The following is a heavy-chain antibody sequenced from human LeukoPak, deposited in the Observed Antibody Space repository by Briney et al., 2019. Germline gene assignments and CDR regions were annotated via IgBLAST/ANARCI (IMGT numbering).Heavy chain of an antibody. J-gene: IGHJ4*02. CDR2: INQDGTNQ. Sequence: PGGSLILSCVASGFPFRGYWMDWAGQAPGKGREWVANINQDGTNQYFAASVKGRFSISRDNAKNSLYLQMNSLRAEDTAVYYCSRSLDYLGQGALVTVSS. CDR1: GFPFRGYW. V-gene: IGHV3-7*01. CDR3: SRSLDY.